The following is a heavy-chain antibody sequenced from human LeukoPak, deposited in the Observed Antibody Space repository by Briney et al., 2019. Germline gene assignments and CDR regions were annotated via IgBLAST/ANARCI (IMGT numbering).Heavy chain of an antibody. CDR3: ASRNMVRGRKNENWFDP. D-gene: IGHD3-10*01. Sequence: PSETLSLTCAVSGGSFSGYYWSWIRQPPGKGLEWIAEINHSGSTNYNPSLKSRGFISVETSKNQFSLQLSYGTAADTAAYYCASRNMVRGRKNENWFDPWSQGTLVTVSS. V-gene: IGHV4-34*01. J-gene: IGHJ5*02. CDR2: INHSGST. CDR1: GGSFSGYY.